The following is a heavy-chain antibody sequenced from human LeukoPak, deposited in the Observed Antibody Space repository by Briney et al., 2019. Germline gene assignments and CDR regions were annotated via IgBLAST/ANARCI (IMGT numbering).Heavy chain of an antibody. V-gene: IGHV6-1*01. D-gene: IGHD6-13*01. Sequence: SQTLSLTCALSGDSVSSNSAAWNWIRQSPSRGLEWLGSTYYRSKWYNDYAVSVKSRITINPDTSKNQFSLQLNSVTPEDTAVYYCARDSSSWYRPSNWFDPWGQGTLVTVSS. CDR2: TYYRSKWYN. J-gene: IGHJ5*02. CDR3: ARDSSSWYRPSNWFDP. CDR1: GDSVSSNSAA.